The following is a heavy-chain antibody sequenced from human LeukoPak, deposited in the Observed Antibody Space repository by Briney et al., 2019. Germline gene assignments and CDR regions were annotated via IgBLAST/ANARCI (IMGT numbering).Heavy chain of an antibody. V-gene: IGHV1-2*02. J-gene: IGHJ5*02. CDR2: INPNSGGT. D-gene: IGHD6-6*01. Sequence: ASVKVSCKASGYTFTGYYMHWVRQAPGQGLEWMGWINPNSGGTNYAQKFQGRVTMTRDTSISTAYMELSRLRPDDTAVYYCARSYSSSFNWFDPWGQGTLVTVSS. CDR1: GYTFTGYY. CDR3: ARSYSSSFNWFDP.